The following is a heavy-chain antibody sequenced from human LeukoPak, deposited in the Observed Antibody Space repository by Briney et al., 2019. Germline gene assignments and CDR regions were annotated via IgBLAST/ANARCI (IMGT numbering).Heavy chain of an antibody. J-gene: IGHJ4*02. Sequence: ASVKVSCEASGYTFTGYYMRWVRQAPGQGLEWMGWINPNSGGTNYAQKFQGRVTMTRDTSISTAYMELSRLRSDDTAVYYCARVLIYYYGSGSYRNYYFDYWGQGTLVTVSS. CDR3: ARVLIYYYGSGSYRNYYFDY. V-gene: IGHV1-2*02. CDR2: INPNSGGT. D-gene: IGHD3-10*01. CDR1: GYTFTGYY.